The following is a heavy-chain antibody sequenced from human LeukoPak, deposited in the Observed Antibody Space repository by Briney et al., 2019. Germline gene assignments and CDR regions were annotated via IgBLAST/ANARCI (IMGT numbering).Heavy chain of an antibody. CDR3: ASSGRDGYNYNAY. CDR2: IYSDGRT. J-gene: IGHJ4*02. Sequence: PGGSLRLSCVASGFTVSSNYMSWVRQAPGKGLEWVSLIYSDGRTYYADSVKGRFSISRDNSKLYLEMNSLRAEDTAVYYCASSGRDGYNYNAYWGQGTLVTVSS. CDR1: GFTVSSNY. V-gene: IGHV3-66*01. D-gene: IGHD5-24*01.